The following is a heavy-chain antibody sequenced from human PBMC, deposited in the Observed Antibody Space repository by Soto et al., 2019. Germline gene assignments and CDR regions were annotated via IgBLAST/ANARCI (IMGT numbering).Heavy chain of an antibody. Sequence: QVHLEQSGAEVKKPGSSVKVSCKAAGGTFSTYTLIWVRQAPGQGLEWMGRIIPMLTVTNSAQKFQGRVTLTADTYTSTTFMELTSLTSDDTAVYYCSIGSWSAETFDVWGQGTMVTVSS. CDR3: SIGSWSAETFDV. V-gene: IGHV1-69*02. CDR1: GGTFSTYT. J-gene: IGHJ3*01. CDR2: IIPMLTVT. D-gene: IGHD2-2*01.